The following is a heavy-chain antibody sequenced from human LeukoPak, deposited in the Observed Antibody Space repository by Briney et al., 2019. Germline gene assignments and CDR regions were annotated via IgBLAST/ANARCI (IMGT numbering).Heavy chain of an antibody. Sequence: PGGSLLLSCAASGFMFTDYYMSWFRQTPGKGLEWPSYISPSSAYTNFADSVKGRFTISRDNAKNSLYLQMNSLRVEDTAVYYCARDLVAAATTGGYYFEYWGQGTLVTVSS. CDR3: ARDLVAAATTGGYYFEY. D-gene: IGHD6-25*01. CDR1: GFMFTDYY. V-gene: IGHV3-11*05. J-gene: IGHJ4*02. CDR2: ISPSSAYT.